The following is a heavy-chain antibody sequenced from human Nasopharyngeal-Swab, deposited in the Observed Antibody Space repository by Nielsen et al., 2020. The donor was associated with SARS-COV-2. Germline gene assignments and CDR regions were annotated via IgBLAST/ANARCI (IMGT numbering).Heavy chain of an antibody. Sequence: SETLSLTCTVSGGSISSGSYYWSWIRQPAGKGLEWIGRIYTSGSTNYNPSLKSRVTISVDTSKNQFSLKLSSVTAADTAVYYCASAAAPQYYFDYWGQGTLVTVSS. J-gene: IGHJ4*02. CDR3: ASAAAPQYYFDY. CDR1: GGSISSGSYY. D-gene: IGHD6-25*01. V-gene: IGHV4-61*02. CDR2: IYTSGST.